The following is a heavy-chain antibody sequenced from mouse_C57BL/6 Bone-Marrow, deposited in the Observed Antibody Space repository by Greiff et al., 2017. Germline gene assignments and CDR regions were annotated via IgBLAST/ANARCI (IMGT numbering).Heavy chain of an antibody. CDR3: ARSGIYYDYGAWFAY. D-gene: IGHD2-4*01. V-gene: IGHV1-4*01. CDR2: INPSSGYT. J-gene: IGHJ3*01. CDR1: GYTFTSYT. Sequence: QVQLQQSGAELARPGASVKMSCKASGYTFTSYTMHWVKQRPGQGLEWIGYINPSSGYTKYNQKFKDKATLTADKSSSTAYMQLSSLTSEDSAVXYCARSGIYYDYGAWFAYWGQGTLVTVSA.